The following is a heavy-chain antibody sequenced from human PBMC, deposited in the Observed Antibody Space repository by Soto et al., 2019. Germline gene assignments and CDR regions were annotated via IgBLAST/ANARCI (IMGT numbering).Heavy chain of an antibody. J-gene: IGHJ6*03. Sequence: GGSLRLSCAASGFTFSSYWMHWVRQAPGKGLVWVSRIDSDGSSTSYADSVKGRFTISRDNAKNTLYLQMNSLRAEDTAVYYCARVQGGGSGRYYYYYMDVWGKGTTVTVSS. D-gene: IGHD2-15*01. V-gene: IGHV3-74*01. CDR1: GFTFSSYW. CDR3: ARVQGGGSGRYYYYYMDV. CDR2: IDSDGSST.